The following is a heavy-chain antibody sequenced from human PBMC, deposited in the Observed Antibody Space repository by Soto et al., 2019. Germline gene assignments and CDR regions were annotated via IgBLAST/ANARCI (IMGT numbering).Heavy chain of an antibody. CDR2: ISAYNGNT. V-gene: IGHV1-18*04. J-gene: IGHJ6*02. CDR3: ARDRRSSSRFLYYYYGMDV. CDR1: GYTFTSYG. D-gene: IGHD6-6*01. Sequence: QVQLVQSGAEVKKPWASVKVSCKASGYTFTSYGISWVRQAPGQGLEWMGWISAYNGNTNYAQKLQGRVTMTTDTSTSTAYMELRSLRSDDTAVYYCARDRRSSSRFLYYYYGMDVWGQGTTVTVSS.